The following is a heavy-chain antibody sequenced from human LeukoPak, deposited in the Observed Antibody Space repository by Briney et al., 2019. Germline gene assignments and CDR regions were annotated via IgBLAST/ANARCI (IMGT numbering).Heavy chain of an antibody. CDR2: ISSSSSYI. J-gene: IGHJ4*02. Sequence: GGSLRLSCAASGFTFSSYSMNWVRQAPGKGLEWVSSISSSSSYIYYADSVKGRFTISRDNAKNSLYLQMDSLRAEDTAVYYCARESSGWYIDYWGQGTLVTVSS. CDR1: GFTFSSYS. CDR3: ARESSGWYIDY. V-gene: IGHV3-21*01. D-gene: IGHD6-19*01.